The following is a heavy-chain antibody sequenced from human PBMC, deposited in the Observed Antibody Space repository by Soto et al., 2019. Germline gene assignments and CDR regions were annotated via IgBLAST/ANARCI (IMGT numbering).Heavy chain of an antibody. Sequence: PGESLKISGKGSGYSFTSYWIGWVRQMPGKGLEWMGIIYPGDSDTRYSPSFQGQVTISADKSISTAYLQWSSLKASDTAMYYCARHAGQCSSTSCYSPFDYWGQGTLVTVPQ. CDR1: GYSFTSYW. J-gene: IGHJ4*02. V-gene: IGHV5-51*01. D-gene: IGHD2-2*02. CDR3: ARHAGQCSSTSCYSPFDY. CDR2: IYPGDSDT.